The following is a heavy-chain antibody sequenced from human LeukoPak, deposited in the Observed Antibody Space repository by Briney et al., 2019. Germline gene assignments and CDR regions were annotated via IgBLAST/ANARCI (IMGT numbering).Heavy chain of an antibody. V-gene: IGHV1-2*02. D-gene: IGHD2-8*01. CDR3: ARVTLYCTNGVCSDY. Sequence: ASVDVSCKASGYTFTGYYMHWVRQAPGQGLEWMGWINPNSGGTNYAQKFQGRVTMTRDTSISTAYMELSRLRSDDTAVYYCARVTLYCTNGVCSDYWGQGTLVTVSS. CDR1: GYTFTGYY. CDR2: INPNSGGT. J-gene: IGHJ4*02.